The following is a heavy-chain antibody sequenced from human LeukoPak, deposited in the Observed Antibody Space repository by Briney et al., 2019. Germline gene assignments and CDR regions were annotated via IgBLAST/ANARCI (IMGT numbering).Heavy chain of an antibody. D-gene: IGHD1-26*01. J-gene: IGHJ4*02. V-gene: IGHV3-72*01. CDR2: TRNKANSYTT. Sequence: GGSLRLSCAASGFTFSDHYMDWVRQAPGKGLEWVGRTRNKANSYTTEYAASVKGRFTISRDDSKNSLYLQMNSLKTEDTAVYFFARVNRGSYHSGYLGQGTPVTVS. CDR3: ARVNRGSYHSGY. CDR1: GFTFSDHY.